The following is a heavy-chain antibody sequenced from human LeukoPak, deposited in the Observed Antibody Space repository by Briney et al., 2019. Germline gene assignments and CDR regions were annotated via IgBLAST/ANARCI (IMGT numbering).Heavy chain of an antibody. CDR1: GFTFSSYA. Sequence: GGSLRLSCAASGFTFSSYAMSWVRQAPGKGLEWVSAISGSGGSTYYADSVKGRFTISRDNSKDTLYLQMNSLRAEDTTVYYCAKLVRGVIRYWGQGTLVTVSS. CDR3: AKLVRGVIRY. V-gene: IGHV3-23*01. D-gene: IGHD3-10*01. J-gene: IGHJ4*02. CDR2: ISGSGGST.